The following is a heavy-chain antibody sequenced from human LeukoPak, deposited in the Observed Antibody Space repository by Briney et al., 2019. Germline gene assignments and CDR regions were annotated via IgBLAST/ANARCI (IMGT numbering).Heavy chain of an antibody. D-gene: IGHD3-22*01. J-gene: IGHJ4*02. CDR2: ITSGSSHI. V-gene: IGHV3-21*01. CDR3: ARVNYFDTTGYFDY. CDR1: GFTFSSYS. Sequence: GGSLRLSCAASGFTFSSYSMNWVRQAPGKGLEWVSLITSGSSHIFYADSVRGRFTISRDNAKNSLYLQMTSLSAEDTALYYCARVNYFDTTGYFDYWGQGTLVTVSS.